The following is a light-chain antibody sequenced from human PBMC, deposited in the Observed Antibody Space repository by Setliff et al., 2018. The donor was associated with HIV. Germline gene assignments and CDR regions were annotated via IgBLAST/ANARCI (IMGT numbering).Light chain of an antibody. CDR1: QGVNSNY. CDR2: DAS. CDR3: QQYASHPRT. J-gene: IGKJ1*01. V-gene: IGKV3D-20*01. Sequence: EIVLTQSPGTLSLSPGERATLSCRASQGVNSNYLSWYQQKPGLAPRLLMYDASIRATGIPDRFSASGSGTDFTLTISRLEPEDFAVYYCQQYASHPRTFGQGTKVDIK.